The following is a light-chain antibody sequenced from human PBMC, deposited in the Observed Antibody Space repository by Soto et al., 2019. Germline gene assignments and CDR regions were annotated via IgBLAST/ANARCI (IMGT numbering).Light chain of an antibody. CDR3: QQYNNWP. V-gene: IGKV3-15*01. CDR2: GAS. CDR1: QSISDN. J-gene: IGKJ1*01. Sequence: EILMTQSPGTLSVSPGEGATLSCRASQSISDNLAWYQQKPGQAPRLLIYGASTRATGIPARFSGSGSGTEFTLTISSLQSEDFAVYYCQQYNNWPFGQGTKVDIK.